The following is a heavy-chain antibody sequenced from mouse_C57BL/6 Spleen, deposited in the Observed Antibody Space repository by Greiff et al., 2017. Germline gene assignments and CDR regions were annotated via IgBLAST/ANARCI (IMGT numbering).Heavy chain of an antibody. CDR2: ISYDGSN. V-gene: IGHV3-6*01. J-gene: IGHJ2*01. CDR3: ARDYGSSYGY. Sequence: EVQLQQSGPGLVKPSQSLSLTCSVTGYSITSGYYWHWIRQFPGNKLEWMGYISYDGSNNYNPSLKNRITITRDTSKNQFFLKLNSVTTEDTATYYCARDYGSSYGYWGQGTTLTVSS. D-gene: IGHD1-1*01. CDR1: GYSITSGYY.